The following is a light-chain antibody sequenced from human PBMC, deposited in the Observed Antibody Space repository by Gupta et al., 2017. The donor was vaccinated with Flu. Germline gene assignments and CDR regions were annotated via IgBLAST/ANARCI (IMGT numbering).Light chain of an antibody. CDR2: DND. CDR1: SSNIGINH. V-gene: IGLV1-51*01. J-gene: IGLJ2*01. Sequence: QSVLTQPPSVSAAPGQKVTISCSGSSSNIGINHVSWYQLLPGTAPKLLIYDNDKRPSGIPDRFSGSKSGTSATLDTTGLQTGDEADYYCGTSDNSLSVVVFGGGTKVAVL. CDR3: GTSDNSLSVVV.